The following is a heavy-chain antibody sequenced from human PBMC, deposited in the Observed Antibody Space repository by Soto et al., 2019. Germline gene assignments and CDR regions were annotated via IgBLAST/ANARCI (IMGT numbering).Heavy chain of an antibody. Sequence: QVQLVESGGGVVQPGRSLRLSCAASGFTFSSYGMHWVRQAPGKGLEWVAVISYDGSNKYYADSVKGRFTISRDNSKNTLYLQMNSLRAEETAVYDCAKDWAATPSLDYWGQGTLVTVSS. CDR2: ISYDGSNK. V-gene: IGHV3-30*18. CDR3: AKDWAATPSLDY. CDR1: GFTFSSYG. J-gene: IGHJ4*02. D-gene: IGHD2-15*01.